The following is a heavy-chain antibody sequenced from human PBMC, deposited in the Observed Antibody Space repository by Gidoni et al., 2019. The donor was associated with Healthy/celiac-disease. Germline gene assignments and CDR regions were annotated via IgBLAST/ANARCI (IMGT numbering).Heavy chain of an antibody. V-gene: IGHV3-30*01. CDR1: GFTFSSYA. CDR3: ARDPIYGVDEGDY. D-gene: IGHD4-17*01. CDR2: ISYDGSNK. J-gene: IGHJ4*02. Sequence: QVQLVESGGGVVQPGRSLRLSCAASGFTFSSYAMHWVRQAPGKGLEWVAVISYDGSNKYYADSVKGRFTISRDNSKNTLYLQMNSLRAEDTAVYYCARDPIYGVDEGDYWGQGTLVTVSS.